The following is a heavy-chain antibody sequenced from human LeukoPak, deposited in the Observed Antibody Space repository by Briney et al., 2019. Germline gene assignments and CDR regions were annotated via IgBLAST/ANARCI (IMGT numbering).Heavy chain of an antibody. V-gene: IGHV1-2*02. CDR2: INPNSGGT. CDR1: GYTFTSYY. D-gene: IGHD1-26*01. Sequence: ASVKVSCKASGYTFTSYYMHWVRQAPGQGLEWMGWINPNSGGTNYAQKFQGRVTMTRDTSISTAYMELSRLRSDDTAVYYCASLPYSGSYGDWFDPWGQGTLVTVSS. CDR3: ASLPYSGSYGDWFDP. J-gene: IGHJ5*02.